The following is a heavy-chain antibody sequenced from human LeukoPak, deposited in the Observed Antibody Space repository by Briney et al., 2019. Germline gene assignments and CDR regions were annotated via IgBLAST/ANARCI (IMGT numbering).Heavy chain of an antibody. CDR1: GFTFSSYW. CDR3: ATWNEKGY. CDR2: INTDGSTT. V-gene: IGHV3-74*01. D-gene: IGHD1-1*01. Sequence: GGSLRLSCAVSGFTFSSYWMHWVRQAPGKGLVWVSRINTDGSTTNYADSVKGRFTISRDNAKNTLYMQMNSLRAEDTAMYYCATWNEKGYWGQGTLVTVSS. J-gene: IGHJ4*02.